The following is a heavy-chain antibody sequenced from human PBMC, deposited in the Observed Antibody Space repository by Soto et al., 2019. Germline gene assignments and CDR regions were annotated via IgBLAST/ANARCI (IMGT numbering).Heavy chain of an antibody. CDR2: INHSGST. V-gene: IGHV4-34*01. D-gene: IGHD3-10*01. Sequence: QVQLQQWGAGLLKPSETLSLTCAVYGGSFSGYYWSWIRQPPGKGLEWSGEINHSGSTNYNPSLKSRVTIAVDTSNNRFSLKLSSVTAADTAVYYCARAQSYYYGSTNDAFDIWGQGTMVTVSS. CDR1: GGSFSGYY. J-gene: IGHJ3*02. CDR3: ARAQSYYYGSTNDAFDI.